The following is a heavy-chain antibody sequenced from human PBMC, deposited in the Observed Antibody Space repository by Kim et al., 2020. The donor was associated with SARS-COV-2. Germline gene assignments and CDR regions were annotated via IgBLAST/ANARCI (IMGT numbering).Heavy chain of an antibody. CDR3: ARDDNNYGSGMYHYAMDV. D-gene: IGHD3-10*01. J-gene: IGHJ6*02. CDR1: GFSFSRYG. CDR2: IWNDENNK. Sequence: GGSLRLSCAASGFSFSRYGMHWVRQAPGKGLEWVAIIWNDENNKYYADSVKGRFTISRDNSKNTLYLQMSSLRAEYTALYYCARDDNNYGSGMYHYAMDVWGQGTTVTVSS. V-gene: IGHV3-33*01.